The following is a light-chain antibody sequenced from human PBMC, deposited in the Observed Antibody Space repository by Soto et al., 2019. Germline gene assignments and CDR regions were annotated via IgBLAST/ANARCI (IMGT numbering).Light chain of an antibody. CDR1: QSISSW. Sequence: DIQMTQSPSTLSASVGDRVTITCRASQSISSWLAWYQQKPGKVPKLLIYEASSLESGVPPRFSGSGSGTEFTLTISSLQPEDSATYYCQQYKSYSWTFGQGTKVDIK. J-gene: IGKJ1*01. CDR3: QQYKSYSWT. V-gene: IGKV1-5*01. CDR2: EAS.